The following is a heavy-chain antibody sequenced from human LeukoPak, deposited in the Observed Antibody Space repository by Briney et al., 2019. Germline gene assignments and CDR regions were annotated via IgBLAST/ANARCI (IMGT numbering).Heavy chain of an antibody. CDR3: SRDLGGSYNDY. Sequence: ASVKDSCTPSGYTFTTYYMHWVRQTPGQGLEWVGVINPSGGTTTYAQKLPGRVTMTRDTSTSTVYMELSSLRIEDTAVYYCSRDLGGSYNDYWGQGTMVTVSS. V-gene: IGHV1-46*04. CDR2: INPSGGTT. D-gene: IGHD1-26*01. CDR1: GYTFTTYY. J-gene: IGHJ4*02.